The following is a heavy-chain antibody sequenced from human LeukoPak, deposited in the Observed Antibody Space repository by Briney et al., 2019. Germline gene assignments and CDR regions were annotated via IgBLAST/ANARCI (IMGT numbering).Heavy chain of an antibody. D-gene: IGHD3-10*01. CDR3: AKGVHVFEI. CDR2: ISYDGSNK. J-gene: IGHJ3*02. Sequence: PGRSLRLSCAASGFTFSSYAMHWVRQAPGKGLEWVAVISYDGSNKYYADSVKGRFTISRDNSKNTLYLQMNSLRAEDTAEYYCAKGVHVFEIWGKGKMVTVS. CDR1: GFTFSSYA. V-gene: IGHV3-30-3*01.